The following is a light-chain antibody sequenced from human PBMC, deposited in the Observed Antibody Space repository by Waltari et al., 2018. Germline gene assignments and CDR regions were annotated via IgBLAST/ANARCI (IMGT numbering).Light chain of an antibody. J-gene: IGKJ1*01. CDR2: WAS. V-gene: IGKV4-1*01. CDR1: QSVLYSPNNKNY. Sequence: DIVMTQSPDSLAVSLVERATINCKSSQSVLYSPNNKNYLAWYQQKPGQPPKLLIYWASTRESGVPDRFSGSGSGTDFTLTISSLQAEDVAVYYCQQYYTTRTFGQGTKVEIK. CDR3: QQYYTTRT.